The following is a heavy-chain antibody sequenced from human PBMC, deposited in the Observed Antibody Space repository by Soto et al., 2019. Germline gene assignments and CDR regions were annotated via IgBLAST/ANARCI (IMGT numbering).Heavy chain of an antibody. D-gene: IGHD5-12*01. CDR3: AREGKSGRPYFQH. CDR1: GFTFSSYA. V-gene: IGHV3-30*04. J-gene: IGHJ1*01. Sequence: GGSLRLSCAASGFTFSSYAMHWVRQAPGKGLEWVAVISYDGSNKYYADSVKGRFTISRDNSKNTLYLQMNSLRAEDTAVYYCAREGKSGRPYFQHWGQGTLVTVSS. CDR2: ISYDGSNK.